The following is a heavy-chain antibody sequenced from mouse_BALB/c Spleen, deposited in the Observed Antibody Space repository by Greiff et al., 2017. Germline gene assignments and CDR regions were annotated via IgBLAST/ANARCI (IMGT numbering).Heavy chain of an antibody. Sequence: DVQLQESGPGLVKPSQSLSLTCSVTGYSITSGYYWNWIRQFPGNKLEWMGYISYDGSNNYNPSLKNRISITRDTSKNQFFLKLNSVTTEDTATYYCARKAGAMDYWGQGTSVTVSS. V-gene: IGHV3-6*02. CDR2: ISYDGSN. CDR3: ARKAGAMDY. J-gene: IGHJ4*01. CDR1: GYSITSGYY.